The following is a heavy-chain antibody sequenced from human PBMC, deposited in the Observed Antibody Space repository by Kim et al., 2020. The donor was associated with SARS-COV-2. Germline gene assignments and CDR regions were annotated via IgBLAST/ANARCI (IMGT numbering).Heavy chain of an antibody. CDR3: ARGHSIVVVVAATRPIDY. V-gene: IGHV3-30-3*01. CDR2: ISYDGSNK. CDR1: GFTFSSYA. D-gene: IGHD2-15*01. J-gene: IGHJ4*02. Sequence: GGSLRLSCAASGFTFSSYAMHWVRQAPGKGLEWVAVISYDGSNKYYADSVKGRFTISRDNSKNTLYLQMNSLRAEDTAVYYCARGHSIVVVVAATRPIDYWGQGTLVTVSS.